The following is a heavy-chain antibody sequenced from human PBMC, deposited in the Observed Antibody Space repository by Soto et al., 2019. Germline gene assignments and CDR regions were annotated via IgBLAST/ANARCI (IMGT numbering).Heavy chain of an antibody. CDR2: INPSGGST. CDR1: GYTFTSYY. Sequence: ASVKVSCKASGYTFTSYYMHWVRQAPGQGLEWMGIINPSGGSTSYAQKFQGRVTISRDTSASTAYMELSSLRSEDTAVYYCARDGAVAGNTNFDYWGQGTLVTVSS. J-gene: IGHJ4*02. CDR3: ARDGAVAGNTNFDY. V-gene: IGHV1-46*01. D-gene: IGHD6-19*01.